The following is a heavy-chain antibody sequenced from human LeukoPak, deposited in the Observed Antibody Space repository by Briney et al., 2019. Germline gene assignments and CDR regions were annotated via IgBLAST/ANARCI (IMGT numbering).Heavy chain of an antibody. CDR1: GYTFTSYA. D-gene: IGHD5-24*01. CDR3: ARGHGGPVEMATIPFDY. CDR2: ISAGNGNT. V-gene: IGHV1-3*01. J-gene: IGHJ4*02. Sequence: ASVKVSCKASGYTFTSYAIHWVRQAPGQRLEWMGWISAGNGNTKYSQNFQGRVTFISNTSATTAFMELSSLRSEDAAVYYCARGHGGPVEMATIPFDYWGQGTLVTVSS.